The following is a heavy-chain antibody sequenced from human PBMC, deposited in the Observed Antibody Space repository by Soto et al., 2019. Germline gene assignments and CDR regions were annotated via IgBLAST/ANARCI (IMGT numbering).Heavy chain of an antibody. CDR1: GGTFSSYA. Sequence: SVKVSCKASGGTFSSYAISWVRQAPGQGLEWMGGIIPIFGTANYAQKFQGRVTITADESTSTAYMELSSPRSEDTAVYYCAKRRTRSYGDYCFDYWGQGTLVTVSS. CDR2: IIPIFGTA. CDR3: AKRRTRSYGDYCFDY. D-gene: IGHD4-17*01. V-gene: IGHV1-69*13. J-gene: IGHJ4*02.